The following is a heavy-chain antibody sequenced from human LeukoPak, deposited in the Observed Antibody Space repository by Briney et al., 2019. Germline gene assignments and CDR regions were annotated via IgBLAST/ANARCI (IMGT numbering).Heavy chain of an antibody. Sequence: GGSLRLSCAASGFTFSSYGMHWVRQAPGKGLEWVAVIWYDGSNKYYADSVKGRFTISRDNSKNTLYLQMNSLRAEDTAVYYCARERRTIFSWFDPWGQGTVVTVSS. CDR2: IWYDGSNK. V-gene: IGHV3-33*01. J-gene: IGHJ5*02. CDR3: ARERRTIFSWFDP. CDR1: GFTFSSYG. D-gene: IGHD3-9*01.